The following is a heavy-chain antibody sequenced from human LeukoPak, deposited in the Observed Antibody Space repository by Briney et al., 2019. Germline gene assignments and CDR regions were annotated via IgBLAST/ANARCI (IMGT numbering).Heavy chain of an antibody. Sequence: GGSLRLSCAASGFTVSSNYMSWVRQAPGKGLEWVSVIYSGGSTYYADSVKGRFTISRNNSKNTLYIQMNSLRAEDTAVYYCARVANPYDSSGYYYDLWGQGTLVTVSS. CDR2: IYSGGST. D-gene: IGHD3-22*01. V-gene: IGHV3-53*01. CDR3: ARVANPYDSSGYYYDL. J-gene: IGHJ5*02. CDR1: GFTVSSNY.